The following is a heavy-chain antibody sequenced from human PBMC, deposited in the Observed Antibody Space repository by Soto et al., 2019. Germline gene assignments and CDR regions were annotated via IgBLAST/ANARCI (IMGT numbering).Heavy chain of an antibody. Sequence: GGSLRLSCAASGFTFSSYGMHWVRQAPGKGLEWVAVIWYDGSNKYYADSVKGRFTISRDNSKNTLYLQMNSLRAEDTAVYYCARDPPGEQWLGAFDYWGQGTLVTVAS. CDR1: GFTFSSYG. V-gene: IGHV3-33*01. D-gene: IGHD6-19*01. CDR3: ARDPPGEQWLGAFDY. J-gene: IGHJ4*02. CDR2: IWYDGSNK.